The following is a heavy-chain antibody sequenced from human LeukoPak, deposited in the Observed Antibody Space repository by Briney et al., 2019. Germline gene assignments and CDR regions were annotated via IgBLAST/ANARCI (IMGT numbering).Heavy chain of an antibody. J-gene: IGHJ5*02. V-gene: IGHV4-59*01. CDR1: GGSISSYY. D-gene: IGHD3-10*01. CDR3: ARVSGSLENWFDP. CDR2: IYYSGST. Sequence: PSETLSLTRTVSGGSISSYYWSWIRQPPGKGLEWIGYIYYSGSTNYNPSLKSRVTISVDTSKNQFSLKLSSVTAADTAVYYCARVSGSLENWFDPWGQGTLVTVSS.